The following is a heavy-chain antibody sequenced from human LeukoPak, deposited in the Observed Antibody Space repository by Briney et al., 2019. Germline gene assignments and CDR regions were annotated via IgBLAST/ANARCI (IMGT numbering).Heavy chain of an antibody. CDR3: ARGLHGYDGFDY. CDR2: INHSGST. D-gene: IGHD6-13*01. CDR1: GGSISSYY. V-gene: IGHV4-34*01. J-gene: IGHJ4*02. Sequence: PSETLSLTCTVSGGSISSYYWSWIRQPAGKGLEWIGEINHSGSTNYNPSLKSRVTISVDTSKNQFSLKLSSVTAADTAVYYCARGLHGYDGFDYWGQGTLVTVSS.